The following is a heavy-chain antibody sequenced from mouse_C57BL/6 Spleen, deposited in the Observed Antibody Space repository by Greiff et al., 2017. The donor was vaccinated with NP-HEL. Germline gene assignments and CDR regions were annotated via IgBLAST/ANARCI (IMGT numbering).Heavy chain of an antibody. CDR3: ARGPYDDYYGFAY. CDR1: GYTFTSYW. J-gene: IGHJ3*01. Sequence: QVQLKESGAELAKPGASVKLSCKASGYTFTSYWMHWVKQRPGQGLEWIGYINPSSGYTKYNQKFKDKATLTADKSSSTAYMQLSILTSEAAAVDYYARGPYDDYYGFAYWGQGTLVTVSA. V-gene: IGHV1-7*01. D-gene: IGHD2-3*01. CDR2: INPSSGYT.